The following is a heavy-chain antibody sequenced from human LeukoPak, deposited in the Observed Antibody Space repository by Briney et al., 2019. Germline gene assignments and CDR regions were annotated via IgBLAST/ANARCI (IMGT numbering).Heavy chain of an antibody. CDR1: GYTFTGYY. Sequence: GASVKVSCKSSGYTFTGYYIHWERQAPGQGLEWMGWINPNSGDTKYAQKFQGRVTVIRDKSVSTAYMELSRLTSDDTAVYYCARGYDSGGYYLPDHWGQGTLVTVSS. CDR2: INPNSGDT. J-gene: IGHJ4*02. D-gene: IGHD3-22*01. CDR3: ARGYDSGGYYLPDH. V-gene: IGHV1-2*02.